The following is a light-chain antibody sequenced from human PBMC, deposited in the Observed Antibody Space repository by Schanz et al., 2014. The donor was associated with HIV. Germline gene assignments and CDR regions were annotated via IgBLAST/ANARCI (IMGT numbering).Light chain of an antibody. Sequence: EIVLTQSPGTLSLSPGERATLSCRASQTVSSNSLGWYQQKRGQVPRLLIYSASRRANGIPDRFSGSGSGTDFTLTISRLEPEDLAVYYCQQYGSSPPITFGRGTRLEIK. CDR3: QQYGSSPPIT. CDR2: SAS. J-gene: IGKJ5*01. V-gene: IGKV3-20*01. CDR1: QTVSSNS.